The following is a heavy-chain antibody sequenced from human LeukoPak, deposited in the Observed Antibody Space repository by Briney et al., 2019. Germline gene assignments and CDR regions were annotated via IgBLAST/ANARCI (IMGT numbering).Heavy chain of an antibody. CDR1: GFIFRNYA. Sequence: QPGGSLRLSCAASGFIFRNYAMSWVRQAPGKGLEWVSAITGSGDTTYYADSVKGRFTISRDNSKNTLYVEMNTLRAEDTAVYYCAKWGDYDILTGYYVSDFWGQGTLVTVSS. J-gene: IGHJ4*02. CDR2: ITGSGDTT. D-gene: IGHD3-9*01. V-gene: IGHV3-23*01. CDR3: AKWGDYDILTGYYVSDF.